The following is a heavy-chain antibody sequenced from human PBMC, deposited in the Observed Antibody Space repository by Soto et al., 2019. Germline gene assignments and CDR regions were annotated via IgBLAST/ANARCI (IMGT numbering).Heavy chain of an antibody. Sequence: PSETLSLTCTVSGVSISSGDYYWSWIRQTPGKGLEWIGYIFFSGNTNYNPSLKSRVSMSVDTSKNQFSLKLTSVTAADTAVYYCVRLGKLWFGDYWGQGTLVTVSS. J-gene: IGHJ4*02. D-gene: IGHD3-10*01. V-gene: IGHV4-30-4*01. CDR2: IFFSGNT. CDR3: VRLGKLWFGDY. CDR1: GVSISSGDYY.